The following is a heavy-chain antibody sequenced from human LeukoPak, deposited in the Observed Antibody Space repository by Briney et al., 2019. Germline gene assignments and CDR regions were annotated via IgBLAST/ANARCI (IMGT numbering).Heavy chain of an antibody. D-gene: IGHD3-22*01. CDR2: ISGSGGST. V-gene: IGHV3-23*01. J-gene: IGHJ4*01. CDR3: AKDDSSGYYYFDS. CDR1: GFTFSNYT. Sequence: GGSLRLSCAASGFTFSNYTMSWVRQAPGKGRGWVSVISGSGGSTYYADSVKGGFTISRDNSKNTLHLQMNSLRAEDTAVYYCAKDDSSGYYYFDSWGQGTLVTVSS.